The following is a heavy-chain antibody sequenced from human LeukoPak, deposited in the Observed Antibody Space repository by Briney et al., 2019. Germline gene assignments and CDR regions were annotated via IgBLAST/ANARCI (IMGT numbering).Heavy chain of an antibody. D-gene: IGHD6-19*01. V-gene: IGHV3-9*01. CDR1: VLTFHDYA. J-gene: IGHJ4*02. Sequence: PGLSLRLLRAFSVLTFHDYAILWVRHASGKGLEWVLGISWNSGSISYADSVKGRFTISRDNAKNSLYLQMNSLRAEDTALYYCAKGDGSGWYARFDYWGQGSLVTVSS. CDR3: AKGDGSGWYARFDY. CDR2: ISWNSGSI.